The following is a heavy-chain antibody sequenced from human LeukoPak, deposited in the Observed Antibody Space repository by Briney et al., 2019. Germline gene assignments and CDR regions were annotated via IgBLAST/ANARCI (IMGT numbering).Heavy chain of an antibody. V-gene: IGHV3-48*02. CDR3: ATDQRYAFDY. D-gene: IGHD3-9*01. Sequence: GGSLRLSCATSGFTFTDYPMNWVRQAPGKGLEWVSNIRTTAEGANYAYYADSVKGRVTISRDDAKNTLYLHMNSLRDDDTAVYYCATDQRYAFDYWGQGILVTVAS. J-gene: IGHJ4*02. CDR2: IRTTAEGANYA. CDR1: GFTFTDYP.